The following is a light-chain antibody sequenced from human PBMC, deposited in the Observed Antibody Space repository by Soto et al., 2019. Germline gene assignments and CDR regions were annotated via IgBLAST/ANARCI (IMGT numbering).Light chain of an antibody. J-gene: IGKJ5*01. CDR1: QSISSY. CDR3: QQSYSTPIT. Sequence: DIQMNKYPSSLSASVGDRATITCRASQSISSYLNWYQQKPGKAPKLLIYAASSLQSGVPPRFSGSGSGTDFTLTISSLQPEDFATYYCQQSYSTPITFGQGTRLEIK. V-gene: IGKV1-39*01. CDR2: AAS.